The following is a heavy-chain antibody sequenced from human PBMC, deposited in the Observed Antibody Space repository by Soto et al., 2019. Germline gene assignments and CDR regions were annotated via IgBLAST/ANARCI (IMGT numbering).Heavy chain of an antibody. J-gene: IGHJ4*02. Sequence: LQLQESGPGVVKPSETLSLACSVSGGYIRSNDYFWGWVRQPPGKGLEWIASIYSNGGTYDSPSLKSRATVSIYTSKNQFFLTVRSVTAADTAVYYCASFLVGATARHYVDSWGQGTLVTISS. CDR2: IYSNGGT. D-gene: IGHD2-8*02. CDR1: GGYIRSNDYF. V-gene: IGHV4-39*01. CDR3: ASFLVGATARHYVDS.